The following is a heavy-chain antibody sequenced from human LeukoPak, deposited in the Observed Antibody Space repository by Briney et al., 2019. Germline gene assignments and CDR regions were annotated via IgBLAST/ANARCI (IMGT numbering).Heavy chain of an antibody. J-gene: IGHJ6*02. CDR1: GFTFSSCA. D-gene: IGHD4-17*01. V-gene: IGHV3-23*01. CDR3: AKDSAPDYGDHPLGYGMDV. CDR2: ISGSGGST. Sequence: GGSLRLSCAASGFTFSSCAMSWVRQAPGKGLEWVSAISGSGGSTYYADSVKGRFTISRDNSKNTLYLQMNSLRAEDTAVYYCAKDSAPDYGDHPLGYGMDVWGQGTTVTVSS.